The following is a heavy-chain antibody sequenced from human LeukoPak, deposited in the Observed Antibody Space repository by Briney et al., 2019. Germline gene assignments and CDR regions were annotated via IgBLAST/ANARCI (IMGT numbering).Heavy chain of an antibody. CDR1: GDPVSGYY. D-gene: IGHD4-17*01. Sequence: SETLSLTCIVSGDPVSGYYWNWIRQPPGKGLEWIGCTHHSGNTLYNPSLKSRVTISVDTSKNQFSLKLSSVTASDTAVYYCARHLRSGAVDYWGQGTLVTVSS. V-gene: IGHV4-59*08. CDR3: ARHLRSGAVDY. J-gene: IGHJ4*02. CDR2: THHSGNT.